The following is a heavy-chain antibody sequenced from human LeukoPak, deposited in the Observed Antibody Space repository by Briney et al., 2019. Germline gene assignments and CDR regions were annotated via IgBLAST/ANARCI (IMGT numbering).Heavy chain of an antibody. J-gene: IGHJ5*02. V-gene: IGHV1-69*13. D-gene: IGHD1-7*01. CDR1: GGTFRYYA. Sequence: SVKVSCKTSGGTFRYYAIGWVRQAPGHGLEWMGGLIPMFGTTNYAQQFQGRVTITADESTTTSYMELRRLRFEDTAVYFCARVAAGTTFMDNWFDPWGQGTLVTVSS. CDR2: LIPMFGTT. CDR3: ARVAAGTTFMDNWFDP.